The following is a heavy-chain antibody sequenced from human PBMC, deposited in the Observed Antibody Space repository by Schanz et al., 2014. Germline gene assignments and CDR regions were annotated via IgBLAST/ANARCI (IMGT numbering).Heavy chain of an antibody. CDR3: ARESVSRTRLFDP. Sequence: QVQVLQSGPEVKKPGASVKVSCKASGYTFTNHYLHWVRQAPGQGLEWMGRISPSSGGTNYAQNLQGRVTMTKDTSINTVYMELSTLTSDDTAVYYCARESVSRTRLFDPWGQGTLVTVSS. CDR1: GYTFTNHY. D-gene: IGHD3-3*01. J-gene: IGHJ5*02. V-gene: IGHV1-2*06. CDR2: ISPSSGGT.